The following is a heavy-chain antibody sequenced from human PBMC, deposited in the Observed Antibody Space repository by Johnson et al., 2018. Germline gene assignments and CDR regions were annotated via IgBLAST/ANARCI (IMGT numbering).Heavy chain of an antibody. CDR3: AREPPPVRGDSGYTAVDYMDV. CDR1: GFTFSSYS. D-gene: IGHD5-12*01. CDR2: ISSSSSYI. Sequence: VQLVQCGGGLVKPGGSLRLSCAASGFTFSSYSMNWVRQAPGKGLEWVSSISSSSSYIYYAVSVKGRVTIPRDNAKNSLYLQRNSRRAEDTAVYDCAREPPPVRGDSGYTAVDYMDVWGKGTTVTVSS. J-gene: IGHJ6*03. V-gene: IGHV3-21*01.